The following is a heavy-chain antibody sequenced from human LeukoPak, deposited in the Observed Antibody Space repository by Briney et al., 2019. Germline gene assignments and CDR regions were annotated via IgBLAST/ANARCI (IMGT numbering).Heavy chain of an antibody. CDR1: GGSISNYY. CDR2: IYYSGST. CDR3: ARERSMVRGLSWFDP. Sequence: SETLSLTCTVSGGSISNYYWSWIRQPPGKGLEWIGYIYYSGSTNYNPSLKSRVTISVDTSKNQFSLKLSSVTAADTAVYNCARERSMVRGLSWFDPWGQGTLVTVSS. J-gene: IGHJ5*02. V-gene: IGHV4-59*01. D-gene: IGHD3-10*01.